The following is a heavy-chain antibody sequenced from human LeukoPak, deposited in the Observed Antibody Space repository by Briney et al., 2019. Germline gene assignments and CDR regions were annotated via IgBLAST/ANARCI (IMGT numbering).Heavy chain of an antibody. CDR3: ARISGSYQVLDY. Sequence: SETLSPTCTVSGGSISSYYWNWIRQPAGKGLEWIGRIYTSGSTNYNPSLKSRVTISVDTSKNQFSLKLSSVTAADTAVYYCARISGSYQVLDYWGQGTLVTVSS. V-gene: IGHV4-4*07. CDR1: GGSISSYY. J-gene: IGHJ4*02. CDR2: IYTSGST. D-gene: IGHD1-26*01.